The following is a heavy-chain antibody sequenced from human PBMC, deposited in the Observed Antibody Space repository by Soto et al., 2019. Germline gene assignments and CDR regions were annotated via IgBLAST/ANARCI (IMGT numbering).Heavy chain of an antibody. Sequence: SETLSLTCTVSGGSINSGDYYWSWIRQPPGKGLEWIGYIYYSGSTYYNPSLKSRVTISIDTSKNQFSLKLNSVTAADTAVYYCARSGPAADEFDSWGQGTLVTVYS. J-gene: IGHJ4*02. CDR3: ARSGPAADEFDS. V-gene: IGHV4-30-4*01. CDR1: GGSINSGDYY. D-gene: IGHD2-15*01. CDR2: IYYSGST.